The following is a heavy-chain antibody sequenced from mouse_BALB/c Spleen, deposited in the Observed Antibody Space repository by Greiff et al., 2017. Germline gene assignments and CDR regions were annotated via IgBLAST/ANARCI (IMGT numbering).Heavy chain of an antibody. J-gene: IGHJ2*01. D-gene: IGHD2-4*01. V-gene: IGHV1-15*01. CDR3: TGSGDYAVDY. Sequence: QVQLQQSGAELVRPGASVTLSCTASGYTFTDYEMHWVKQTPVHGLEWIGAIDPETGGTAYNQKFKGKAALTADKSSSTAYMELRSLTSEDSAVYCCTGSGDYAVDYWGQGTTLTVSS. CDR1: GYTFTDYE. CDR2: IDPETGGT.